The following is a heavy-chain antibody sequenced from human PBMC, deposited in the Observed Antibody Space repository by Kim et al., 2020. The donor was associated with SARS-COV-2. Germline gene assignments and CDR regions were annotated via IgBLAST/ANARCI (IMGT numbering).Heavy chain of an antibody. Sequence: GGSLRLSCAASGFTFVNHALSWVRQVPGKGLEWVSTISGSGAGTYFADSVKGRFAVSRDNSRNILYLEMNSLRADDSAIYYCAKEGRVAAHHGFDFWGQG. D-gene: IGHD6-6*01. V-gene: IGHV3-23*01. J-gene: IGHJ4*01. CDR2: ISGSGAGT. CDR3: AKEGRVAAHHGFDF. CDR1: GFTFVNHA.